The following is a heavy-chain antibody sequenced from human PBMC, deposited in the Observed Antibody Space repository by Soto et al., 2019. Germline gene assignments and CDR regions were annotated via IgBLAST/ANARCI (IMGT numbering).Heavy chain of an antibody. CDR3: ARFYYYDSSGYYEGAFDY. J-gene: IGHJ4*02. Sequence: GSLRLSCAASGFTFSSYSMNWVRQAPGKGLEWVSSISSSSSYIYYADSVKGRFTISRDNAKNSLYLQMNSLRAEDTAVYYCARFYYYDSSGYYEGAFDYWGQGTLVTVSS. CDR2: ISSSSSYI. V-gene: IGHV3-21*01. CDR1: GFTFSSYS. D-gene: IGHD3-22*01.